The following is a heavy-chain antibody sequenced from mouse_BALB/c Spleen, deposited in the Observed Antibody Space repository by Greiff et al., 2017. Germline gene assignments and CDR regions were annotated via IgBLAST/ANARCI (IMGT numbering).Heavy chain of an antibody. J-gene: IGHJ3*01. CDR2: INPSTGYT. D-gene: IGHD6-1*01. CDR1: GYTFTSYW. CDR3: ARGGAGFAY. Sequence: QVQLKQSGAELAKPGASVKMSCKASGYTFTSYWMHWVKQRPGQGLEWIGYINPSTGYTEYNQKFQGKATITADTSSNTAYLQLSSLTSEDTAVYYCARGGAGFAYWGQGTLVTVSA. V-gene: IGHV1-7*01.